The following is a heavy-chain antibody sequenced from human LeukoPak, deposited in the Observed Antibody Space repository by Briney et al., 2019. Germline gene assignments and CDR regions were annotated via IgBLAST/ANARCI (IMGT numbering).Heavy chain of an antibody. J-gene: IGHJ4*02. V-gene: IGHV3-53*01. CDR3: ARDDGDSDY. CDR2: IYSGGST. CDR1: GFTVSSNY. Sequence: GGSLRLSCAASGFTVSSNYMSCVRQAPGKGLEWVSVIYSGGSTYYADSVKGRFTISRDKSKNTMYLQMNSLRAEVTAVYYCARDDGDSDYWGQGTLVTVSS. D-gene: IGHD4-17*01.